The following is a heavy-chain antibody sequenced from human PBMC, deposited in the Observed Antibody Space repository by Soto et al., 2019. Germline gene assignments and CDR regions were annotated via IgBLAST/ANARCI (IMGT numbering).Heavy chain of an antibody. Sequence: PGASLKISCKGSGYSFTSYWISWVRQMPGKGLEWMGRIDPSDSYTNYSPSFQGHVTISADKSISTAYLQWSSLKASDTAMYYCARLYYYGSGSYSRLGWFDPWGQGTLVTVSS. CDR3: ARLYYYGSGSYSRLGWFDP. CDR2: IDPSDSYT. V-gene: IGHV5-10-1*01. CDR1: GYSFTSYW. D-gene: IGHD3-10*01. J-gene: IGHJ5*02.